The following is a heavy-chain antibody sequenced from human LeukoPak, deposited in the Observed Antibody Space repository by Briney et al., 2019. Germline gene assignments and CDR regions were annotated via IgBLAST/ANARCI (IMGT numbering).Heavy chain of an antibody. CDR3: AKGTITYSYYYMEA. J-gene: IGHJ6*03. CDR2: ISGSGATT. V-gene: IGHV3-23*01. D-gene: IGHD1-14*01. CDR1: GFTFSSYA. Sequence: QPGGSLRLSCAASGFTFSSYAMSWVRQAPGKSLEWVAGISGSGATTDHADSVKGRFTISRDNSKNTLFLQMNSLRDEDTAVYYCAKGTITYSYYYMEAWGKGTTVTVSS.